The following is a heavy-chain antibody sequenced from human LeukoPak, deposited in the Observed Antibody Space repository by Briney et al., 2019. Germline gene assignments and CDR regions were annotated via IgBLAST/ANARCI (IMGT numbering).Heavy chain of an antibody. CDR1: GFTFSSYE. V-gene: IGHV3-48*03. Sequence: GGSLRLSCAASGFTFSSYEMNWVRQAPGKGLEWVSYISSSGSTICYADSVKGRFTISRDNAKNSLYLQMNSLRAEDTAVYYCARDGSSFDIWGQGTMVTVSS. CDR2: ISSSGSTI. D-gene: IGHD6-13*01. J-gene: IGHJ3*02. CDR3: ARDGSSFDI.